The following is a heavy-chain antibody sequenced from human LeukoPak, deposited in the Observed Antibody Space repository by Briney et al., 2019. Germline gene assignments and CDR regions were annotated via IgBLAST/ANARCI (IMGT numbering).Heavy chain of an antibody. V-gene: IGHV4-39*07. Sequence: SETLSLTCTVSGGSISSSSYYGGWIRQPPGKGLEWIGSIYYSGSTYYNPSLKSRVTISVDPSKNQFSLKLSSVTAADTAVYYCARMGYYYGSGIDYWGQGTLVTVSS. CDR3: ARMGYYYGSGIDY. D-gene: IGHD3-10*01. CDR2: IYYSGST. CDR1: GGSISSSSYY. J-gene: IGHJ4*02.